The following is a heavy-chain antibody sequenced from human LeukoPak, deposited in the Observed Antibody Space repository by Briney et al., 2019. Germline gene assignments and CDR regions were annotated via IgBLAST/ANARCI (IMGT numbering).Heavy chain of an antibody. CDR2: ISAYNGNT. CDR3: AREPPYGYCSGGTCQYFEE. J-gene: IGHJ4*02. CDR1: GYTFTSYG. D-gene: IGHD2-15*01. V-gene: IGHV1-18*01. Sequence: ASVKVSCKASGYTFTSYGISWVRQAPGQGLEWMGWISAYNGNTNYAQKLQGRVTMTTDTSTSTAYMELRSLRSDDTAVYYCAREPPYGYCSGGTCQYFEEWGQGTLVTVSS.